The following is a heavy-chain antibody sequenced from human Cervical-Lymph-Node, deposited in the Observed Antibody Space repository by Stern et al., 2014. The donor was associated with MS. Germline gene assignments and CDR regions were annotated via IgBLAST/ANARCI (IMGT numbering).Heavy chain of an antibody. CDR1: GFTFSDHY. CDR3: ARGLASTSSPVFDY. D-gene: IGHD6-6*01. J-gene: IGHJ4*02. V-gene: IGHV3-11*01. CDR2: MSRTSGAI. Sequence: VQLVESGGGLVKPGGSLRLSCAASGFTFSDHYMSWIRPAPGEGLGWVSYMSRTSGAIYYADSVKGRLTISRDNAKNSLYLQMNSLRAEDTAVYYCARGLASTSSPVFDYWGQGTLVTVSS.